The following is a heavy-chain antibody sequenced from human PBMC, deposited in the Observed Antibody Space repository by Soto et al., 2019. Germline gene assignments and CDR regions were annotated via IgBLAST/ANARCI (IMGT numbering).Heavy chain of an antibody. D-gene: IGHD6-19*01. CDR2: ISSSGSTR. CDR1: GFTFSDYY. J-gene: IGHJ4*02. Sequence: PVGSLRLSCAASGFTFSDYYMSWIRQAPGKGLEWVSYISSSGSTRYYADSVKGRFTISRDNAKNSLYLQMDSLRAEDTAVYYCARDNRYSSGWGLDYFDYWGQGTLVTVSS. V-gene: IGHV3-11*01. CDR3: ARDNRYSSGWGLDYFDY.